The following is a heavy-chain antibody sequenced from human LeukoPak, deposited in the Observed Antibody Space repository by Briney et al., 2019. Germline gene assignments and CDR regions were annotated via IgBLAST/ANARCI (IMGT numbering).Heavy chain of an antibody. CDR3: ARDEGSSSWYSY. D-gene: IGHD6-13*01. CDR1: GFTFSSYA. Sequence: GGSLRLSCAASGFTFSSYAMTWVRQAPGRGLEWVSGISGSGDKTYYADSVKGRFSISRDNSKNTPYLQMNSLRAEDTAVYYCARDEGSSSWYSYWGQGTLVTVSS. V-gene: IGHV3-23*01. J-gene: IGHJ4*02. CDR2: ISGSGDKT.